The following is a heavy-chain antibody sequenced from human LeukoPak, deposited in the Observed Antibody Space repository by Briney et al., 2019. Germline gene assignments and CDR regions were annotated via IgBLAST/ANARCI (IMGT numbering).Heavy chain of an antibody. J-gene: IGHJ4*02. D-gene: IGHD5/OR15-5a*01. V-gene: IGHV4-34*01. CDR3: ARSVSPLYFDY. CDR1: GGSFSGYY. CDR2: INHSGRT. Sequence: SETLSLTCAVYGGSFSGYYWSWIRQPPGNGLEWIGEINHSGRTNYNPSLKSRVTISVDTSKNQFSLKLSSVTAADTAVYYCARSVSPLYFDYWGQGTLVTVSS.